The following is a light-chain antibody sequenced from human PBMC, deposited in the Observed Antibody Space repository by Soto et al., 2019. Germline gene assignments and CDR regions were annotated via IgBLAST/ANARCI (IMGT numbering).Light chain of an antibody. V-gene: IGKV1-39*01. CDR2: GAT. CDR1: QSISSY. Sequence: IQMTQSPSSLSSSIGDRVTITCRASQSISSYLNWYQQKPGKAPMLLIYGATNLQSGVPSRFSGSGSRTDFTLTISSLQPADFATYFCQQSFSVRSWTFGQGTKVDIK. CDR3: QQSFSVRSWT. J-gene: IGKJ1*01.